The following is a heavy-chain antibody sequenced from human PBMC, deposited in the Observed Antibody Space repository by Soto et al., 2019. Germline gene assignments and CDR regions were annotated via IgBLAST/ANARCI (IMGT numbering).Heavy chain of an antibody. CDR3: AHRYDFRSGHLGYFDN. Sequence: QITLKESGPTLVKPTQTLTLTCTFSGFSLTTTDRVVVGWIRQPPGTALERLALVYCNDDKCYTPSLGSRLTITNDTSKNQVVLTANYMDPVDTSTYYCAHRYDFRSGHLGYFDNWGQGTLVTVSS. D-gene: IGHD3-3*01. V-gene: IGHV2-5*01. CDR1: GFSLTTTDRVV. J-gene: IGHJ4*02. CDR2: VYCNDDK.